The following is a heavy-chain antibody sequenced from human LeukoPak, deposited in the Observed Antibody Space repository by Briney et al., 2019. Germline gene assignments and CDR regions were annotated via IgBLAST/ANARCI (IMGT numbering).Heavy chain of an antibody. Sequence: GGSLRLSCAASGFTFSSYWMNWARQAPGKGLEWVASINHNGNVNYYVDSVKGRFTISRDNSKNTLYLQMNSLRAEDTAVYYCAREGGSSSWYGGFFDYWGQGTLVTVSS. J-gene: IGHJ4*02. D-gene: IGHD6-13*01. CDR3: AREGGSSSWYGGFFDY. CDR2: INHNGNVN. CDR1: GFTFSSYW. V-gene: IGHV3-7*01.